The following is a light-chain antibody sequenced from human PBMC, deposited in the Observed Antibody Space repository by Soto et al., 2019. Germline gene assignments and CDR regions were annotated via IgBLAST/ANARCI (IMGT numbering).Light chain of an antibody. Sequence: EIVLTQSPGTLSLSPGERATLSCRASRRVGSNLLAWYQQKRGQAPRLLIYGASNRATGIPDRFSGSGSGTDFTLTISRLEPEDFAVYYCQQYNTSPRTFGQGTKVEIK. CDR2: GAS. CDR3: QQYNTSPRT. J-gene: IGKJ1*01. V-gene: IGKV3-20*01. CDR1: RRVGSNL.